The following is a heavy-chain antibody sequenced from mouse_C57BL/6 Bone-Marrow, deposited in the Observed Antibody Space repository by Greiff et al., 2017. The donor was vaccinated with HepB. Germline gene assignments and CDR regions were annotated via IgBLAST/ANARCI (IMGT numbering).Heavy chain of an antibody. D-gene: IGHD1-1*01. CDR2: IDPSDSYT. Sequence: SCKPCLSPSTSYSLPSLKQRHGQPLSPHPEIDPSDSYTNYNQKFKGKSTLTVDQSSSTAYSQLSSLTSEDSAVYYCARTFYYRSSYYAMDYCGQGTSVTVSS. CDR1: LSPSTSYS. V-gene: IGHV1-69*01. J-gene: IGHJ4*01. CDR3: ARTFYYRSSYYAMDY.